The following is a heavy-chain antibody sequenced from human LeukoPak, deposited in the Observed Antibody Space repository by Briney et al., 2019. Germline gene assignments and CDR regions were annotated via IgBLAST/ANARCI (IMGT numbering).Heavy chain of an antibody. D-gene: IGHD2-21*01. Sequence: SSETLSLTCTVSAGSISGYYWTWIRQPPGKGLEWIGYIYYTGSTNYNPSLKSRVAISLDTFKNQFSLKLSSVTAADTAVYYCARRLARGGWFDPWGQGTLVTVSS. V-gene: IGHV4-59*08. J-gene: IGHJ5*02. CDR2: IYYTGST. CDR3: ARRLARGGWFDP. CDR1: AGSISGYY.